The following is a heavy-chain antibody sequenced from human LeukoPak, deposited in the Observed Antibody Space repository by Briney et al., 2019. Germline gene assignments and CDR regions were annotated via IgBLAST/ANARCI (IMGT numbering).Heavy chain of an antibody. Sequence: QTGGSLRLSCAASGFTFSSYGMHWVRQAPGKGLEWVAFIRYDGSHKDYVDSVKGRFTVSRDNFKNTLDLQMQSLRVEDTAVYYCAKDRSMMTFGGIIISDWGQGTLASVSS. CDR1: GFTFSSYG. D-gene: IGHD3-16*01. J-gene: IGHJ4*02. V-gene: IGHV3-30*02. CDR3: AKDRSMMTFGGIIISD. CDR2: IRYDGSHK.